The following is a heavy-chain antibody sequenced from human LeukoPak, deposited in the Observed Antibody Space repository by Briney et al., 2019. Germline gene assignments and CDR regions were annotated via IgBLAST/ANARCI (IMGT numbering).Heavy chain of an antibody. D-gene: IGHD7-27*01. Sequence: PGGSLRLSCAASGFTFSSYSMNWVRQAPGKGLEWVSSISTSSSYIYYADSVKGRFTISRDKAKKSLYLQMNSLRAEDTAVYYCARDLNWETYWGQGTLVTVSS. V-gene: IGHV3-21*01. CDR3: ARDLNWETY. J-gene: IGHJ4*02. CDR2: ISTSSSYI. CDR1: GFTFSSYS.